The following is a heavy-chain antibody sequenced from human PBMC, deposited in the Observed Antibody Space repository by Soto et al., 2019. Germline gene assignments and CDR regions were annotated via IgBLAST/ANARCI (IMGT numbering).Heavy chain of an antibody. D-gene: IGHD5-18*01. V-gene: IGHV3-48*01. CDR2: ISSSSSTI. CDR1: GXPFSSYS. J-gene: IGHJ4*02. Sequence: GGSLRLSCAASGXPFSSYSMNWVRQAPGKGLEWVSYISSSSSTIYYADSVKGRFTISRDNAKNSLYLQMNSLRAEDTAVYYCARDSGYSYGPFDYWGQGTLVTVSS. CDR3: ARDSGYSYGPFDY.